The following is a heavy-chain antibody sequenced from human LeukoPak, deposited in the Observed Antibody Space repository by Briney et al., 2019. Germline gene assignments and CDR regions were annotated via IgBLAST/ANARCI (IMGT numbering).Heavy chain of an antibody. Sequence: PGGSLRLSCAASGFSFTTYGLSWVRQAPGKGLEWVSSISRSGHTTYYADSVKGRFTISRDNSKNTVYLQINTLRAEDTAEYYCAKGAGNSGLNWFYSWGQGTLVTVSS. CDR3: AKGAGNSGLNWFYS. V-gene: IGHV3-23*01. D-gene: IGHD5-12*01. J-gene: IGHJ5*01. CDR2: ISRSGHTT. CDR1: GFSFTTYG.